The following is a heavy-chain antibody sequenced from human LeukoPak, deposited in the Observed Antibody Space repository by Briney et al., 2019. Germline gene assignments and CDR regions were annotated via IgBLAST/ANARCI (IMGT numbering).Heavy chain of an antibody. J-gene: IGHJ6*03. V-gene: IGHV4-39*07. CDR3: ARWTVVVPAVEAYMDV. CDR2: IYYSGST. D-gene: IGHD2-2*01. Sequence: SETLSLTCTVSGGSISSSSYYWGWIRQPPGKGLEWIGSIYYSGSTYYNPSLKGRVTISVDTSKNQFSLKLSSVTAADTAVYYCARWTVVVPAVEAYMDVWGKGTTVTVSS. CDR1: GGSISSSSYY.